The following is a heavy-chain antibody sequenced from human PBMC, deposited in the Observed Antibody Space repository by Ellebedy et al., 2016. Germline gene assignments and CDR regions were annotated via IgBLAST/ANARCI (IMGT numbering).Heavy chain of an antibody. J-gene: IGHJ4*02. CDR3: AKDGSGGSFYN. CDR2: ISYDGSNK. V-gene: IGHV3-30*18. D-gene: IGHD2-15*01. Sequence: SCXASGGTFSSYGMHWVRQAPGKGLEWVAVISYDGSNKYYADSVKGRFTISRDNSKNTLYLQMNSLRAEDTAVYYCAKDGSGGSFYNWGQGTLVTVSS. CDR1: GGTFSSYG.